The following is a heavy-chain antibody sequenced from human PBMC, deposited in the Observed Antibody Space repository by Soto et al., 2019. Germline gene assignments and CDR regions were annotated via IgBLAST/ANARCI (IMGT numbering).Heavy chain of an antibody. Sequence: GSLRLSCAASGFTVSSKYMKWVRQAPGKGLEWVSVIYSGGSTNYADSVKGRLTISRDNSKNTLYLQMNSLRVEDTAVYYCASTSGSSGYYGMDVWGQGTTVTVSS. J-gene: IGHJ6*02. CDR1: GFTVSSKY. CDR3: ASTSGSSGYYGMDV. V-gene: IGHV3-66*01. D-gene: IGHD6-19*01. CDR2: IYSGGST.